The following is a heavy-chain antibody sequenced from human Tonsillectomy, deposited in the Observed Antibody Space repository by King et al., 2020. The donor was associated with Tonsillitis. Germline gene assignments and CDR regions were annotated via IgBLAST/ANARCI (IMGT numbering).Heavy chain of an antibody. CDR1: GYTFTSYG. CDR3: ASLRTYYYDSSGDAFDI. CDR2: ISAYNGNT. J-gene: IGHJ3*02. Sequence: QLVQSGAEVKKPGASVKVSCKASGYTFTSYGISWVRQAPGQGLEWMGWISAYNGNTNYAQKLQGRVTMTTDTSTSTAYMELRSLRSDDTAVYYCASLRTYYYDSSGDAFDIWGQGTMVTVSS. V-gene: IGHV1-18*01. D-gene: IGHD3-22*01.